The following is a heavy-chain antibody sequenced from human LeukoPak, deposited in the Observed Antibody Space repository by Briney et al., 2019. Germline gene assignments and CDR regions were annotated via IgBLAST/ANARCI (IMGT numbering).Heavy chain of an antibody. CDR1: GGAFSSYA. CDR3: ATRPEAYGWFDP. Sequence: SVKVSRKASGGAFSSYAISWVRQAPGQRLEWMGGIIPIFGTANYAQKFQGRVTITADKSTSTAYMELSSLRSEDTAVYYCATRPEAYGWFDPWGQGTLVTVSS. CDR2: IIPIFGTA. J-gene: IGHJ5*02. D-gene: IGHD4-17*01. V-gene: IGHV1-69*06.